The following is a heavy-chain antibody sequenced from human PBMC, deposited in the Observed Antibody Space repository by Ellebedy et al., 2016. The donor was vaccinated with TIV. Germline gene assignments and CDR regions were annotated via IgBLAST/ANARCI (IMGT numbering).Heavy chain of an antibody. V-gene: IGHV4-39*07. J-gene: IGHJ5*02. CDR1: GGSISSSSYY. CDR3: ARVRGVRGWFDP. D-gene: IGHD3-10*01. CDR2: IYYSGST. Sequence: SETLSLXXTVSGGSISSSSYYWGWIRQPPGKGLEWIGSIYYSGSTYYNPSLKSRVTISVDTSKNQFSLKLSSVTAADTAVYYCARVRGVRGWFDPWGQGTLVTVSS.